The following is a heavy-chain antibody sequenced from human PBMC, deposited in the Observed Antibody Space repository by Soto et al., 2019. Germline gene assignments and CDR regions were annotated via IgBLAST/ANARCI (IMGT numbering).Heavy chain of an antibody. V-gene: IGHV3-30*18. CDR1: GFTFSSYG. Sequence: GGSLRLSCAASGFTFSSYGMHWVRQAPGKGLEWVAVISYDGSNKYYADFVKGRFTISRDNSKNTLYLQMNSLRAEDTAVYYCAKDGTRGYDFWSGYLIDYWGQGTLVTVS. J-gene: IGHJ4*02. CDR2: ISYDGSNK. CDR3: AKDGTRGYDFWSGYLIDY. D-gene: IGHD3-3*01.